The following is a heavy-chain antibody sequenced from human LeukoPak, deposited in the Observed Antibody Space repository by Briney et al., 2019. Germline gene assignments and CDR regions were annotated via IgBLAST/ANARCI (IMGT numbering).Heavy chain of an antibody. CDR1: GYSISSGYY. Sequence: SETLSLTCTVSGYSISSGYYWGWIRQPPGKGLEWIGSIYPSERSIYHSGRTYYNPSLKSRVTISVDTSKNQFSLNLSSVTAADTAMYYCARVLPPFWSGLAYWGQGTLVTVSS. D-gene: IGHD3-3*01. V-gene: IGHV4-38-2*02. CDR2: IYHSGRT. CDR3: ARVLPPFWSGLAY. J-gene: IGHJ4*02.